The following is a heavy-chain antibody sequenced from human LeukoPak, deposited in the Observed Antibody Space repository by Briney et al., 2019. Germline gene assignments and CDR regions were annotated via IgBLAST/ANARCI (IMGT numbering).Heavy chain of an antibody. CDR3: ARAGPSGSRGYYFDY. J-gene: IGHJ4*02. V-gene: IGHV3-23*01. Sequence: GGSLRLSCAASGFTFSSYTMSWVRQAPGKGLEWVSTITTSDGNTYYADSVKGRFTVSRDNSKNTLFLQMNSLRAEDTAVYYCARAGPSGSRGYYFDYWGQGTLVTVSS. CDR2: ITTSDGNT. CDR1: GFTFSSYT. D-gene: IGHD1-26*01.